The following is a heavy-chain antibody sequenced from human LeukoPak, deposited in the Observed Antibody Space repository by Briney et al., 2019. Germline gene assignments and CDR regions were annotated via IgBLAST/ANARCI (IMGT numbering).Heavy chain of an antibody. V-gene: IGHV3-7*03. J-gene: IGHJ4*02. CDR2: IRQDGSEK. D-gene: IGHD4/OR15-4a*01. CDR3: ASGANGDY. Sequence: GSLRLSCAVSGFTFTDYWMNWVRQAPGKGLEWAASIRQDGSEKTYVDSVKGRFTIPGDNTKNSLSLQVNSLRVDDTAVYYCASGANGDYWGQGTLVTVSS. CDR1: GFTFTDYW.